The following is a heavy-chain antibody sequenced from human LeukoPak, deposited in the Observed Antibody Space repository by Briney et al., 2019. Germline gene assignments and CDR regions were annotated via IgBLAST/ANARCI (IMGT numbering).Heavy chain of an antibody. CDR3: ARVGTVLDGGD. J-gene: IGHJ4*02. CDR2: IYYSGGT. D-gene: IGHD1-7*01. Sequence: SETLSLTCTVSGGSISSYYWSWIRQPPGKGLDWIGYIYYSGGTNYNPSLKSRVTISVDTSKKQFSLKLSPVTAADTAVYYCARVGTVLDGGDWGQGSLVSVCS. CDR1: GGSISSYY. V-gene: IGHV4-59*01.